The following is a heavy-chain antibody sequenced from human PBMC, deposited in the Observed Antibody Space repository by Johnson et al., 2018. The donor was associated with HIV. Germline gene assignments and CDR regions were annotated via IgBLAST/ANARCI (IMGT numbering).Heavy chain of an antibody. D-gene: IGHD6-25*01. CDR1: GFTVSSNY. V-gene: IGHV3-66*02. CDR2: IYSGGGT. Sequence: VQLVESGGGLVQPGGSLRLSCAASGFTVSSNYMSWVRQAPGKGLEWVSVIYSGGGTYYEDSVKGRFTISRNNSKNTLYLQMNSLRPQETAVYYCARTRQRAFDIWGQGTMVTVSS. J-gene: IGHJ3*02. CDR3: ARTRQRAFDI.